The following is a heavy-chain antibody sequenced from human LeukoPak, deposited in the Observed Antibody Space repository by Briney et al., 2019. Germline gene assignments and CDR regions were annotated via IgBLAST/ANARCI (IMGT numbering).Heavy chain of an antibody. J-gene: IGHJ4*02. Sequence: GGSLRLSCTASGFTFSSFAMTWVRQAPGKGLEWVSSIDPSGGDTYYADSVKGRFTISRDNSKNTLYLQMNSLRAEDTALYFCAKRVPYSETSAYFDYWGQGTLVTVSS. CDR2: IDPSGGDT. D-gene: IGHD1-26*01. V-gene: IGHV3-23*01. CDR1: GFTFSSFA. CDR3: AKRVPYSETSAYFDY.